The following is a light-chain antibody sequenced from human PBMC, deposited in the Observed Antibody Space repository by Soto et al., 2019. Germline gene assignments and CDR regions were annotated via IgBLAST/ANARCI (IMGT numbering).Light chain of an antibody. CDR2: SAS. J-gene: IGKJ4*01. V-gene: IGKV1-39*02. Sequence: IQISQSPSALSASVKDRVTIACRASQSISTYLNWYQQKPGKAPELLIYSASSLQIGAPSRFSGGGSGTDFTLTISRLEPEDFAVYYCQKFSSYLLTFGGGTKVDI. CDR1: QSISTY. CDR3: QKFSSYLLT.